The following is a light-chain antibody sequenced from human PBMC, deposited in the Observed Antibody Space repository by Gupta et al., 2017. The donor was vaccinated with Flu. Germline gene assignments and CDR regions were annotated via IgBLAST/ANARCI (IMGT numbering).Light chain of an antibody. J-gene: IGKJ3*01. V-gene: IGKV1-9*01. CDR2: GAS. CDR3: QQLTSF. Sequence: TQSPSFLSASVGDRVTITCRASQGIGTYLAWYQQKPGKAPRLLVYGASTLQTGVPSRFSGSGSGTEFTLTISSLQPEDFGTYYCQQLTSFFGPGTKVDIK. CDR1: QGIGTY.